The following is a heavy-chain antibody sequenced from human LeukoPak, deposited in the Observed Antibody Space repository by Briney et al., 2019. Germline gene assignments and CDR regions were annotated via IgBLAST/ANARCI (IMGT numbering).Heavy chain of an antibody. Sequence: ASVKVSCKASGYTFTDYYIHWVRQAPGQGLEWMGWINPNGGGTTYAQKSQGRVSMTRDTSITTAYMEVSSLRSDDTAVYYCAREALGSYYTNFDYWGQGTLVTVSA. CDR2: INPNGGGT. CDR3: AREALGSYYTNFDY. CDR1: GYTFTDYY. V-gene: IGHV1-2*02. J-gene: IGHJ4*02. D-gene: IGHD1-26*01.